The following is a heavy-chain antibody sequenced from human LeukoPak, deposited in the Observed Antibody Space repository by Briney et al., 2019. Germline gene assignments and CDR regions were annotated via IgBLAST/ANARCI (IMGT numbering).Heavy chain of an antibody. CDR2: IYHSGST. CDR1: GYSISSGYY. CDR3: ARVGDGYNFHYYYYMDV. V-gene: IGHV4-38-2*02. D-gene: IGHD5-24*01. Sequence: SETLSLTCTVSGYSISSGYYWGWIRQPPGKGLEWIGNIYHSGSTYYNPSLKSRVTMSRDTSKNQFSLNLNSVTATDTAVYYCARVGDGYNFHYYYYMDVWGKGTTVTVSS. J-gene: IGHJ6*03.